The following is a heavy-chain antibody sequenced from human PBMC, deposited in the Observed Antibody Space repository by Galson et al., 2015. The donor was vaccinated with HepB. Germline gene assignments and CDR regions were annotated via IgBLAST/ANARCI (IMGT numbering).Heavy chain of an antibody. Sequence: SLRLSCAASGFIFSNYGVNWVRQAPGKGREWVAVISYDGDNKYYADSVKGRFTISRDNSKYMLYLEMNSLRPEDTAVYYCARAVSAGTTGAFHTWGQGTMVTVSS. CDR3: ARAVSAGTTGAFHT. V-gene: IGHV3-30-3*01. J-gene: IGHJ3*02. CDR2: ISYDGDNK. CDR1: GFIFSNYG. D-gene: IGHD1-1*01.